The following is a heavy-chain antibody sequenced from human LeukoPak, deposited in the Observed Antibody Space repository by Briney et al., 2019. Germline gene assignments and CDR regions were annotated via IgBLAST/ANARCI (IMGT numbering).Heavy chain of an antibody. V-gene: IGHV5-51*01. CDR2: IYPGDSGP. D-gene: IGHD1-26*01. J-gene: IGHJ3*01. CDR3: GMSGDRVPLQDDVFDV. Sequence: GESLKISCKVSGHSFTSYCIGWVRQMPGKGLEWMGIIYPGDSGPTYSPSFQGQVTISVDKSINTAYLQWSSLQASDTAMYYCGMSGDRVPLQDDVFDVWGQGTMVIVST. CDR1: GHSFTSYC.